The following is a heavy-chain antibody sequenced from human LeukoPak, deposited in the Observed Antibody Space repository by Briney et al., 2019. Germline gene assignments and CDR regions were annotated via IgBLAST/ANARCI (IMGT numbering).Heavy chain of an antibody. CDR1: GGSISSYY. CDR3: AREKPSSSWYSDFDY. J-gene: IGHJ4*02. D-gene: IGHD6-13*01. CDR2: IYYSGST. V-gene: IGHV4-59*01. Sequence: PETLSLTCTVSGGSISSYYWSWIRQPPGKGLEWIGYIYYSGSTNYNPSLKSRVTISVDTSKNQFSLKLSSVTAADTAVYYCAREKPSSSWYSDFDYWGQGTLVTVSS.